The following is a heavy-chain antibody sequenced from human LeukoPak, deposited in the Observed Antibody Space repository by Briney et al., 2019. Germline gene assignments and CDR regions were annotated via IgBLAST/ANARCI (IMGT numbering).Heavy chain of an antibody. CDR3: ANYRKPQGLDY. J-gene: IGHJ4*02. V-gene: IGHV3-23*01. CDR2: ISANGADK. Sequence: GGSLRLSCAASGFPFSNHAMSWVRQAPGQGLEWVSAISANGADKYYADSVKGRFTISRDNSKNTLFLQMTSLRVEDTAVYYCANYRKPQGLDYWGQGTLSPSPQ. D-gene: IGHD1-14*01. CDR1: GFPFSNHA.